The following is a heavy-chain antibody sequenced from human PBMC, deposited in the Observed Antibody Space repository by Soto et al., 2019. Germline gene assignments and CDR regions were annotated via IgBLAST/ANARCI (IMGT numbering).Heavy chain of an antibody. CDR2: ISSSSSTI. V-gene: IGHV3-48*02. CDR3: ARGACAFWSGYRDAFDI. J-gene: IGHJ3*02. CDR1: GFTFSSYS. Sequence: GGSLRLSCAASGFTFSSYSMNWVRQAPGKGLEWVSYISSSSSTIYYADSVKGRFTISRDNAKNSLYLQMNSLRDEDTAVYYCARGACAFWSGYRDAFDIWGQGTMVTVSS. D-gene: IGHD3-3*01.